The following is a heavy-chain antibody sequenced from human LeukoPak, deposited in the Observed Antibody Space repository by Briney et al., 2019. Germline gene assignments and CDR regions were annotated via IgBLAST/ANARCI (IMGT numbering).Heavy chain of an antibody. D-gene: IGHD1-26*01. CDR3: ATPIVGAATLKVAFDI. CDR2: IKQDGSEK. J-gene: IGHJ3*02. V-gene: IGHV3-7*01. CDR1: GFTFSSYW. Sequence: QPGGSLRLSCAASGFTFSSYWMSWVRQAPGKVLEWVANIKQDGSEKYYVDSVKGRFTISRDNAKNSLYLQMNSLRAEDTAVYYCATPIVGAATLKVAFDIWGQGTMVTVSS.